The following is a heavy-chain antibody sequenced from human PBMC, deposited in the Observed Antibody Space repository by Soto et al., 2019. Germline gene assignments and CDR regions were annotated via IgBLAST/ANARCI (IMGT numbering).Heavy chain of an antibody. Sequence: GGSLRLSCAASGFTVSSNYMSWVRQAPGKGLEWVSVIYSGGSTYYADSVKGRFTTSRDNSKNTLYLQMNSLRAEDTAVYYCARSQRYCGGDCSFAHGSYYYYYMDVWGKGTTVTVSS. CDR3: ARSQRYCGGDCSFAHGSYYYYYMDV. J-gene: IGHJ6*03. V-gene: IGHV3-66*01. D-gene: IGHD2-21*01. CDR1: GFTVSSNY. CDR2: IYSGGST.